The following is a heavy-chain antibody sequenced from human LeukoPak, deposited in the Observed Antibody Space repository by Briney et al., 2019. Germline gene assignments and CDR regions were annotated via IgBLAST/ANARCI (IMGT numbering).Heavy chain of an antibody. CDR3: TTGSGYSSGWYEDYYMDV. Sequence: PGGSLRLSCAASGFTFSNYAMSWVRQAPGKGLEWVSAISGSGRSTYYADSVKGRFTISRDNSKNTLYLQMNSLKTEDTAVYYCTTGSGYSSGWYEDYYMDVWGKGTTVTISS. D-gene: IGHD6-19*01. CDR1: GFTFSNYA. V-gene: IGHV3-23*01. CDR2: ISGSGRST. J-gene: IGHJ6*03.